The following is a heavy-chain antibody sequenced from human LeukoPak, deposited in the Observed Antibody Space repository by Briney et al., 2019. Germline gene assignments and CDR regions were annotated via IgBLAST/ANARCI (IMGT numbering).Heavy chain of an antibody. CDR1: NVSISSSFYY. CDR3: ARTLRNQFAGFDP. CDR2: ISYSGSA. Sequence: PSETLSLTCTVSNVSISSSFYYWGWIRQPPGKGLEWIVTISYSGSAYYNPSLKSRVVISVDTSKNQFSLKLSSVTAADTAVYYCARTLRNQFAGFDPWGQGTLVTASS. J-gene: IGHJ5*02. V-gene: IGHV4-39*07. D-gene: IGHD3-10*01.